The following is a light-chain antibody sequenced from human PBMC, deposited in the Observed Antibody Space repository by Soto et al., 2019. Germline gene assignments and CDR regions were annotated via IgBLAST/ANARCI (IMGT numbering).Light chain of an antibody. Sequence: EIVMTQSPATLFVSPGERATLSCRASQSVSSNLAWYQQKPGQAPRLLIYGASTRATGIPARFSGSGSGTEFTLTISSLQSEDFAVYYCQQYNYWPRTFGQGTKVEIK. CDR3: QQYNYWPRT. CDR2: GAS. J-gene: IGKJ1*01. V-gene: IGKV3-15*01. CDR1: QSVSSN.